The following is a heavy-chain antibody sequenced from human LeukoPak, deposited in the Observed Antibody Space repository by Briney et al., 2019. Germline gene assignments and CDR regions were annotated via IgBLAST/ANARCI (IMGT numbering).Heavy chain of an antibody. V-gene: IGHV3-21*01. CDR3: ARDLDEGAYSTSDY. Sequence: TGGSLRLSCAASGFTFSSYSMNWVRQAPGKGLEWVSSISSSSSYIYYADSVKGRFTISRDNAKNSLYLQMNSLRAEDTAVYYCARDLDEGAYSTSDYWGQGTLVTASS. D-gene: IGHD1-26*01. J-gene: IGHJ4*02. CDR2: ISSSSSYI. CDR1: GFTFSSYS.